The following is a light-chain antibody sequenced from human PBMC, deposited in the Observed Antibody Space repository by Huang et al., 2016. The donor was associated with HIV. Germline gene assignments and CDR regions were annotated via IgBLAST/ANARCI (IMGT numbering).Light chain of an antibody. CDR3: QQTYSTPPCT. CDR1: QRINTY. CDR2: GAS. Sequence: DIQMTQSPSSLSASVGDRVTITCRASQRINTYLSWYQQKPGKAPKLLISGASSLQSGVPSRFSGSGSGTEFTLTISSLQPEDFGTYYCQQTYSTPPCTFGQGTKLEI. J-gene: IGKJ2*02. V-gene: IGKV1-39*01.